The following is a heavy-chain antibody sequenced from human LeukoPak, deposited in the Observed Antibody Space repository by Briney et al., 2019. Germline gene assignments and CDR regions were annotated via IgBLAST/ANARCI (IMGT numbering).Heavy chain of an antibody. CDR3: ARSIQYCSGGNCYSYSVYYYYAMDV. D-gene: IGHD2-15*01. CDR1: GFTFSSYG. J-gene: IGHJ6*02. V-gene: IGHV3-30*02. Sequence: SGGSLRLSCAASGFTFSSYGMHWVRQAPGKGLEWVAFIRYDGSNKYYADSVKGRFTISRDNSKNTLYLQMNSLRAEDTAVYYCARSIQYCSGGNCYSYSVYYYYAMDVWGQGATVTVSS. CDR2: IRYDGSNK.